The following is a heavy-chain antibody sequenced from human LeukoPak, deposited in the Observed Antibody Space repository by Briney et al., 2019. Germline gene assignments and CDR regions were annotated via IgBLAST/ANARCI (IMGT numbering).Heavy chain of an antibody. V-gene: IGHV3-23*01. Sequence: GGPLRLSCAASGFTFSSYAMSWVRQAPGKGLEWVSAISGSGGSTYYADSVKGRFTISRDNSKNTLYLQMNSLRAEDTAVYYCARSLRPASFDPWGQGTMVTVSS. CDR2: ISGSGGST. CDR1: GFTFSSYA. J-gene: IGHJ5*02. CDR3: ARSLRPASFDP.